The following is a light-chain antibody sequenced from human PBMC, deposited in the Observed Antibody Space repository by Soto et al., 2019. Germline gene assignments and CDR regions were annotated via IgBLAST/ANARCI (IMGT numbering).Light chain of an antibody. V-gene: IGKV3-15*01. J-gene: IGKJ2*01. CDR1: QSVNSN. Sequence: EVEMTQSPATLSVSPGEGATLSCRASQSVNSNLAWYQQRPGQAPRLLIYGASTRATGIPARFSGSGSGTEFPLTISSLQSEDLAIYYCQQYIDWPPMYTFGQGTKLEIK. CDR2: GAS. CDR3: QQYIDWPPMYT.